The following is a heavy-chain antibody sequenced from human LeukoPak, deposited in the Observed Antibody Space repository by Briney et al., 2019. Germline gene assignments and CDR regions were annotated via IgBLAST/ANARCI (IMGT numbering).Heavy chain of an antibody. CDR3: AKTCSVPDYSRKLLRCPDAFDI. J-gene: IGHJ3*02. Sequence: GGSLRFSCAASGFTFSSYAMSWVRQAPGKGLEWVSAISGSGGSTYYADSVKGRFTISRDNSKNTLYLHMNSLRAEDTALYYCAKTCSVPDYSRKLLRCPDAFDIWGQGTMVTVSS. V-gene: IGHV3-23*01. CDR2: ISGSGGST. D-gene: IGHD6-13*01. CDR1: GFTFSSYA.